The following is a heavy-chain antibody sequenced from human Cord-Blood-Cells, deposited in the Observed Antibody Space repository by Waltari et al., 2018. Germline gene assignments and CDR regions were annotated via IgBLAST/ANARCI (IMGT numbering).Heavy chain of an antibody. CDR1: GGSISSSSYC. CDR2: IYYSGST. D-gene: IGHD6-6*01. J-gene: IGHJ4*02. Sequence: QLQLQESGPGLVKPSETLSLTCTVSGGSISSSSYCWGWIRQPPGKGLEWIGSIYYSGSTYYNPSLKSRVNISVDTSKNQFSLKLSSVTAADTAVYYCARLGSSSNFDYWGQGTLVTVSS. CDR3: ARLGSSSNFDY. V-gene: IGHV4-39*01.